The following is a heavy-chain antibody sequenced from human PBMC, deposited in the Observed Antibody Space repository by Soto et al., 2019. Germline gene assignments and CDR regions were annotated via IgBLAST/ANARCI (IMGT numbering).Heavy chain of an antibody. CDR1: GYTFTSYY. J-gene: IGHJ3*02. D-gene: IGHD2-15*01. V-gene: IGHV1-46*01. CDR3: ARDLYWSGGSCPDGAFDI. CDR2: INPSGGST. Sequence: VKVSCKASGYTFTSYYMHWVRQAPGQGLEWMGIINPSGGSTSYAQKFQGRVTMTRDTSTSTVYMELSSLRSEDTAVYYCARDLYWSGGSCPDGAFDIWGQGTMVTVSS.